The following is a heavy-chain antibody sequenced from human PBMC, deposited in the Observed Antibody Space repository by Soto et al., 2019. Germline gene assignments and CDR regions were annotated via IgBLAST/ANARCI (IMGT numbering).Heavy chain of an antibody. Sequence: QVQLQESGPGLVKPSETLSLTCTVSGGSVSSGSYYWSWIRQPPGKGLEWIGYIYYSGSTNYNPSLTSRVTISVDTSKNQFSLKLSSVTAADTAVYYCARGSDPRYCSGGSCPDYWGQGTLVTVSS. CDR3: ARGSDPRYCSGGSCPDY. V-gene: IGHV4-61*01. CDR2: IYYSGST. CDR1: GGSVSSGSYY. J-gene: IGHJ4*02. D-gene: IGHD2-15*01.